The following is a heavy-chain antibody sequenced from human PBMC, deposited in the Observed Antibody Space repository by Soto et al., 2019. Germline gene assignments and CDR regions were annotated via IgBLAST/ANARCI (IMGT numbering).Heavy chain of an antibody. CDR2: ISGSGGST. V-gene: IGHV3-23*01. CDR1: GFTFSSYA. Sequence: PGGSLRLSCAASGFTFSSYAMSWVRQAPGKGLEWVSAISGSGGSTYYADSVKGRFTISRDNSKNTLYLQMNSLRAEDTAVYYCAKSPTTGYSSGWLLDYWGQGTLVTVSS. CDR3: AKSPTTGYSSGWLLDY. J-gene: IGHJ4*02. D-gene: IGHD6-19*01.